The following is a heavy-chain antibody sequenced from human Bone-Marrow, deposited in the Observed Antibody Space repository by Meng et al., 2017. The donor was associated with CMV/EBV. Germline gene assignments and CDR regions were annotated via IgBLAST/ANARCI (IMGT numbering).Heavy chain of an antibody. CDR1: GFTFSSYS. CDR2: ISSSSSYI. Sequence: GGFLRLSGAASGFTFSSYSRNWVRQAPGKGLEWVSSISSSSSYIYYADSVKGRFTISRDNAKSSLYLQMNSLRAEDTAVYYFARDLLDYYDSSGYYYEFPYYYYYGMDVWGQGTTVTVSS. D-gene: IGHD3-22*01. V-gene: IGHV3-21*01. J-gene: IGHJ6*02. CDR3: ARDLLDYYDSSGYYYEFPYYYYYGMDV.